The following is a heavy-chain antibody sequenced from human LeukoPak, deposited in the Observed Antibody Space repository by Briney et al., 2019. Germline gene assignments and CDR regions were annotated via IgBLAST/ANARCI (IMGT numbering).Heavy chain of an antibody. CDR1: GYTFTGYY. D-gene: IGHD2-2*01. CDR2: INPNSGDT. V-gene: IGHV1-2*02. CDR3: ARGSIVVVPAASVFDP. J-gene: IGHJ5*02. Sequence: GASVKVSCKASGYTFTGYYMHWVRQAPGQGLEWMGWINPNSGDTNFAQKFQGRVTMTRGTSISTAYMELSRLRSDDTAVYYCARGSIVVVPAASVFDPWGQGTLVTVSS.